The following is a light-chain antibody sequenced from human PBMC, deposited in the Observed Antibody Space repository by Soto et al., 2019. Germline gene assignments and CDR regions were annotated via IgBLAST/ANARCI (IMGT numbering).Light chain of an antibody. V-gene: IGKV1-39*01. CDR1: QTIGIY. CDR2: AAS. Sequence: DVQMTQSPSSLSASVGDRVTMTCRASQTIGIYLNWYQQKPGKAPKFLMYAASNLKGGVPSRFSGSGSGTYFTLTITSLQPEDFATYYCQQSYSIPITFGQGTRLEN. CDR3: QQSYSIPIT. J-gene: IGKJ5*01.